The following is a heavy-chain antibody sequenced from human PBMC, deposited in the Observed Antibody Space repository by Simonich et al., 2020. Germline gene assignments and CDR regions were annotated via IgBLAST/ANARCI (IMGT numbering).Heavy chain of an antibody. CDR2: IYYSGST. Sequence: QLQLQESGPVLVKPSETLSLTCTVSGGSISSSSYYWGWIRQPPGKGLEWIGSIYYSGSTHYHPSLKSRVTISVDTSKNQFSLKLSSVTAADTAVYYCARWAYSSSYFDYWGQGTLVTVSS. D-gene: IGHD6-6*01. V-gene: IGHV4-39*01. CDR3: ARWAYSSSYFDY. CDR1: GGSISSSSYY. J-gene: IGHJ4*02.